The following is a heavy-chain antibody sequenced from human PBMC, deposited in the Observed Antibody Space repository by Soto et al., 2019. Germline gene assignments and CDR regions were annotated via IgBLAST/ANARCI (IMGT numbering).Heavy chain of an antibody. Sequence: PSETLSLTCTVSGGSISSSSYYWGWIRQPPGKGLEWIGSIYYSGSTYYNPSLKSRVTISVDTSKNQFSLKLSSVTAADTAVYYCARHLLYSSSEQLYYFDYWGQGTLVTVSS. CDR1: GGSISSSSYY. J-gene: IGHJ4*02. D-gene: IGHD6-6*01. CDR2: IYYSGST. V-gene: IGHV4-39*01. CDR3: ARHLLYSSSEQLYYFDY.